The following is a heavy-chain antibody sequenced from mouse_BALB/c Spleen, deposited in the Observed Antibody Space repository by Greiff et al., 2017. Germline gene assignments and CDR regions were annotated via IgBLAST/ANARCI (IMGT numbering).Heavy chain of an antibody. CDR2: ISDGGSYT. CDR1: GFTFSDYY. J-gene: IGHJ3*01. V-gene: IGHV5-4*02. CDR3: AREGGLAY. Sequence: EVQVVESGGGLVKPGGSLKLSCAASGFTFSDYYMYWVRQTPEKRLEWVATISDGGSYTYYPDSVKGRFTISRDNAKNNLYLQMSSLKSEDTAMYYCAREGGLAYWGQGTLVTVSA.